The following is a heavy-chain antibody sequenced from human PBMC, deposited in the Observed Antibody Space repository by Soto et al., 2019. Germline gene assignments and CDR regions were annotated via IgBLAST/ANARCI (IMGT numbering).Heavy chain of an antibody. CDR1: GFTFSEDW. CDR2: MKPDETGR. V-gene: IGHV3-7*03. J-gene: IGHJ6*02. D-gene: IGHD1-1*01. Sequence: EVQLVESGGGLVQPGGSLRLSCLLSGFTFSEDWMGWGRQAPGKGLEWVANMKPDETGRYYVDSVRGRFTISRDGAENSLHLQMNSLRVEDTDLYYCARYKSPNGVDLCGQGTTVTVSS. CDR3: ARYKSPNGVDL.